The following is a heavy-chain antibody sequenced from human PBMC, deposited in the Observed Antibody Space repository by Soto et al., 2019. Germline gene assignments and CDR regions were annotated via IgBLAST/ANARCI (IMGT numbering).Heavy chain of an antibody. CDR1: GLTLSKYG. D-gene: IGHD6-25*01. V-gene: IGHV3-30*18. CDR2: ISYDGSQK. Sequence: QVQLVESGGGVVQPGRSLRLSCAASGLTLSKYGMHWVRQAPGKGLEWVAVISYDGSQKDDGDSVKGRFSIARDSSKNTLYLQMSSLRPEDTAVYYCAKDLLVAATQGNWFDSWGRGTLVTVSS. J-gene: IGHJ5*01. CDR3: AKDLLVAATQGNWFDS.